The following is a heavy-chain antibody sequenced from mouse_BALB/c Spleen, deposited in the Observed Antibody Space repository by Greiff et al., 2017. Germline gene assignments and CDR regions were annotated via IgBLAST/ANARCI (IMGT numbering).Heavy chain of an antibody. D-gene: IGHD2-1*01. V-gene: IGHV5-17*02. CDR3: ARGGNFYAMDY. CDR2: ISSGSSTI. Sequence: EVKVVESGGGLVQPGGSRKLSCAASGFTFSSFGMHWVRQAPEKGLEWVAYISSGSSTIYYADTVKGRFTISRDNPKNTLFLQMTSLRSEATAMYCSARGGNFYAMDYWGQGTSVTVSS. CDR1: GFTFSSFG. J-gene: IGHJ4*01.